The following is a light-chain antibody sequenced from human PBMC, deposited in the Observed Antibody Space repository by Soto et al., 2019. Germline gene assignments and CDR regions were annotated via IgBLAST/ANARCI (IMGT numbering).Light chain of an antibody. J-gene: IGKJ4*01. V-gene: IGKV3-20*01. Sequence: EIVLTQSPGTLSLSPGERATLSCRASQSVSSNYLAWYQQKPGQAPRLLIYGASSRATGIPDRFSGSGSGTDFTLTISRLDPEDIVVYYCQQYGSSPTYGGGTKVEIK. CDR3: QQYGSSPT. CDR1: QSVSSNY. CDR2: GAS.